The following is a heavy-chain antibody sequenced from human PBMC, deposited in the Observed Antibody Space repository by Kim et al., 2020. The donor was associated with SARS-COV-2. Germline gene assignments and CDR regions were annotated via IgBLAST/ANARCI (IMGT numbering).Heavy chain of an antibody. D-gene: IGHD3-3*02. V-gene: IGHV3-30*18. J-gene: IGHJ6*01. CDR3: AKDLKIADTGIRYYYHG. Sequence: GGSLRLSCAASGFTFSSYGMHWVRQAPGKGLEWVAVISYDGSNKYYADSVKGRFTISRDNYKNTLYLQMNSLRAEDTAVYYCAKDLKIADTGIRYYYHG. CDR1: GFTFSSYG. CDR2: ISYDGSNK.